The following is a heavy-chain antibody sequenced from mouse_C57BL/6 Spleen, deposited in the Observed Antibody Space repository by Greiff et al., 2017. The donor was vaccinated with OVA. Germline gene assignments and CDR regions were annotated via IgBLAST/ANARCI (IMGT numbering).Heavy chain of an antibody. CDR2: IWSGGST. Sequence: QVQLKESGPGLVQPSQSLSITCTVSGFSLTSYGVHWVRQSPGKGLEWLGVIWSGGSTDYNAAFISRLSISKDNSKSQVFFNMNLLPADYTALYFCARAYGSPYFDYWGQGTTLTVSS. J-gene: IGHJ2*01. V-gene: IGHV2-2*01. CDR3: ARAYGSPYFDY. D-gene: IGHD1-1*01. CDR1: GFSLTSYG.